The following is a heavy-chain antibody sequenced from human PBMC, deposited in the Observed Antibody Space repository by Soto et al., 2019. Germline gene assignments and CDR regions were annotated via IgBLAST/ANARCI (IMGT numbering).Heavy chain of an antibody. Sequence: ASVKVSCKASGYTFTGYYMHWVRQAPGQGLEWMGWINPNSGGTNYAQKFQGRVTMTRDTSISTAYMELSRLRSDDTAVYYCARDLIGGYSYGSTTFDYWGQGTLVTVSS. CDR3: ARDLIGGYSYGSTTFDY. D-gene: IGHD5-18*01. V-gene: IGHV1-2*02. J-gene: IGHJ4*02. CDR2: INPNSGGT. CDR1: GYTFTGYY.